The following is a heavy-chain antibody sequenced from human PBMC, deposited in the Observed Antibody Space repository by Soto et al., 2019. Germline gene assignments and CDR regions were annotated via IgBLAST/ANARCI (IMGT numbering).Heavy chain of an antibody. CDR2: IYYSGST. J-gene: IGHJ5*02. D-gene: IGHD2-15*01. CDR3: ARHEYCSGGSCLWFWFDP. CDR1: GGSISSSSYY. Sequence: PSETLSLTCTVSGGSISSSSYYWGWIRQPPGKGLEWIGSIYYSGSTYYNPSLKSRVTISVDTSKNQFSLKLSSVTAADTAVYYCARHEYCSGGSCLWFWFDPWGQGTLVTVSS. V-gene: IGHV4-39*01.